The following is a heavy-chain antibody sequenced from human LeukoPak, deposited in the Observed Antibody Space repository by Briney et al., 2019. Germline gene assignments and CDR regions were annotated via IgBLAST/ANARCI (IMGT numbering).Heavy chain of an antibody. D-gene: IGHD4-23*01. CDR3: ASWIAGGAVVAYYFDY. J-gene: IGHJ4*02. Sequence: GGSLRLSCAASGFTFSDNYMTWIRQAPGKGLEWVANIKQDGSEKYYVDSVKGRFTISRDNAKNSLYLQMNSLRAEDTAVYYCASWIAGGAVVAYYFDYWGQGTLVTVSS. V-gene: IGHV3-7*01. CDR2: IKQDGSEK. CDR1: GFTFSDNY.